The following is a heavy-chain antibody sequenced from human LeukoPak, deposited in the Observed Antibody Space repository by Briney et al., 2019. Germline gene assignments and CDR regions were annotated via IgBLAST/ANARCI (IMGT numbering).Heavy chain of an antibody. CDR2: ISSSGSTI. CDR1: GFTFSDYY. J-gene: IGHJ6*02. CDR3: ARVGRGKFVVPTSVPSYYHGMDV. Sequence: PGGSLRLSCAASGFTFSDYYMSWIRQAPGKGLEWVSYISSSGSTIYYADSVKGRFTISRDNAKNSLYLQMNSLRAEDTAVYYCARVGRGKFVVPTSVPSYYHGMDVWGQGTTVAVSS. D-gene: IGHD2-21*02. V-gene: IGHV3-11*04.